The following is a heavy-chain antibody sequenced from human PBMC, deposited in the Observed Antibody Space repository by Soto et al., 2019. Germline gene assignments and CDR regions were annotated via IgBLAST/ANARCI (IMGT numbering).Heavy chain of an antibody. CDR1: GFTFSSYG. V-gene: IGHV3-30*18. D-gene: IGHD5-12*01. Sequence: PGGSLRLSCAASGFTFSSYGMHWVRQAPGEGLEWVAVISYDGSNKYYADSVKGRFTISRDNSKNTLYLQMNSLRAEDTAVYYCAKDRGRRDGYNTYYFDYWGQGTLVTVSS. CDR3: AKDRGRRDGYNTYYFDY. J-gene: IGHJ4*02. CDR2: ISYDGSNK.